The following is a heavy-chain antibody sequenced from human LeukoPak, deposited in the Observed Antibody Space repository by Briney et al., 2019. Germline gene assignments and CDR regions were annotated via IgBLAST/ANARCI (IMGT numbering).Heavy chain of an antibody. CDR3: AKDNSSPFDY. V-gene: IGHV3-30*18. CDR1: GFTFSSYG. CDR2: ISYDGSNK. D-gene: IGHD6-13*01. Sequence: GGSLRLSCAASGFTFSSYGMHWVRQAPGKGLEWVAVISYDGSNKYYADSVKGRFTISRDNSKNTLYLQMNSLRAEDTAVYYCAKDNSSPFDYWGQGTLVTVSS. J-gene: IGHJ4*02.